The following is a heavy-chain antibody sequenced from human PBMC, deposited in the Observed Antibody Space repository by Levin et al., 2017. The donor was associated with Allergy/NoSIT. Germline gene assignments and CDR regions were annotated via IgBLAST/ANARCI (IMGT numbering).Heavy chain of an antibody. CDR2: IRNKAHGGTT. J-gene: IGHJ4*02. Sequence: HSGGSLRLSCTGSGFTVGDYAMSWVRQAPGKGLEWVGFIRNKAHGGTTEYAASVKGRLTISRDDSKSIAYLQMNSLKTEDTAVYFCARGGPPNYDYNWGSYRDGYFDYWGQGTLVTVSS. D-gene: IGHD3-16*02. CDR1: GFTVGDYA. CDR3: ARGGPPNYDYNWGSYRDGYFDY. V-gene: IGHV3-49*04.